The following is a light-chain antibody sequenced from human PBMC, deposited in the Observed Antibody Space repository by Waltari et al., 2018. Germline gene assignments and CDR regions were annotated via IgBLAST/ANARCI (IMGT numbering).Light chain of an antibody. CDR3: QQYLSRPDT. CDR2: WAS. V-gene: IGKV4-1*01. J-gene: IGKJ2*01. Sequence: DIVMTQSPDSLAVSLGERATINCKSSQSVLYNSNNKNYLAWYQQRPGQPPKLLIYWASTREFGVPDRFSGSGSGTDFTLTITSLQAEDVAVYYCQQYLSRPDTFGQGTKLEIK. CDR1: QSVLYNSNNKNY.